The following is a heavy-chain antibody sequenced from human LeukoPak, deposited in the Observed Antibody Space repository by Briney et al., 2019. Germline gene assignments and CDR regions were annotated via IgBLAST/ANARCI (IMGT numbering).Heavy chain of an antibody. D-gene: IGHD2-2*01. Sequence: GGSLRLSCAASGSTFSSYAMSWVRQAPGKGLEWVSAISGSGGSTYYADSVKGRFTISRDNSKNTLYLQMNSLRAEDTAVYYCVSSVKYCSSTSCSYYYYYYMDVWGKGTTVTVSS. CDR2: ISGSGGST. J-gene: IGHJ6*03. CDR1: GSTFSSYA. V-gene: IGHV3-23*01. CDR3: VSSVKYCSSTSCSYYYYYYMDV.